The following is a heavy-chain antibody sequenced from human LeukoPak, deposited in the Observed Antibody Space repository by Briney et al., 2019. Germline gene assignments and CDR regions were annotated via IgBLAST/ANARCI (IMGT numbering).Heavy chain of an antibody. J-gene: IGHJ4*02. CDR2: INTDGSKT. CDR3: TRGGSSGWSEFDY. CDR1: GFTFSSYW. V-gene: IGHV3-74*01. D-gene: IGHD6-19*01. Sequence: GGSLRLSCAASGFTFSSYWMHWVRQAPGKGLVWVSRINTDGSKTSYADSVKGRFTISRDNAKNTLYLHVNSLRAEDTAVYYCTRGGSSGWSEFDYWGQGTLVTVSS.